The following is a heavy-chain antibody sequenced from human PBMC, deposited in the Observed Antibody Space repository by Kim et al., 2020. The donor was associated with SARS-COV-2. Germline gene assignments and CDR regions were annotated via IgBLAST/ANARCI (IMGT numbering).Heavy chain of an antibody. CDR3: ARGGYYDSSGYFDY. D-gene: IGHD3-22*01. V-gene: IGHV1-46*01. J-gene: IGHJ4*02. Sequence: AQKCQGRVTMTRDTSTSTVYMELSSLRSEDTAVYYCARGGYYDSSGYFDYWGQGTLVTVSS.